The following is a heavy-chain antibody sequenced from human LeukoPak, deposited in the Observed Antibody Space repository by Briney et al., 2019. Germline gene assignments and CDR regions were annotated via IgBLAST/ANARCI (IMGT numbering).Heavy chain of an antibody. J-gene: IGHJ6*03. CDR3: ASRSTIKGSSWFQYYYYYMDV. CDR1: GGSISSGNYY. CDR2: IYYSGIT. Sequence: SETLSLTCTVSGGSISSGNYYWSWIRQPPGKGLEWIGYIYYSGITYYNPSLKSRVTISVDTSKNQFSLKLSSVTAADTAVYYCASRSTIKGSSWFQYYYYYMDVWGKGTTVTVSS. D-gene: IGHD6-13*01. V-gene: IGHV4-30-4*01.